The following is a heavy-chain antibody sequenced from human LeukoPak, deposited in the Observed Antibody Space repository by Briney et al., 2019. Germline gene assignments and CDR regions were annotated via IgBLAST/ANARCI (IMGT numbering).Heavy chain of an antibody. D-gene: IGHD6-19*01. CDR1: GGSFSGYY. Sequence: SETLSLTCTVYGGSFSGYYWSWIRQPPGKGLEWIGEINHSGSANYNPSLKSRVTISVDTSKNQFSLKLSSVTAADTAVYYCARDYSSGQDYWGQGTLVTVSS. J-gene: IGHJ4*02. V-gene: IGHV4-34*01. CDR3: ARDYSSGQDY. CDR2: INHSGSA.